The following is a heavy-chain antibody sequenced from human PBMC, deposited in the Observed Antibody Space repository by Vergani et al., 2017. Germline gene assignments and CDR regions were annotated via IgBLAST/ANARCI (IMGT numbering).Heavy chain of an antibody. V-gene: IGHV3-48*01. Sequence: EVQLVESGGGLVQPGGSLRLSCAASGFTFSSYSMNWVRQAPGKGLEWVSYISSSSITIYYTDSVKGRFTISRDNAKNSLYLQMNSLRAEDTAVYYCAPRLAFDYWGQGTLVTVSS. D-gene: IGHD2-15*01. J-gene: IGHJ4*02. CDR1: GFTFSSYS. CDR2: ISSSSITI. CDR3: APRLAFDY.